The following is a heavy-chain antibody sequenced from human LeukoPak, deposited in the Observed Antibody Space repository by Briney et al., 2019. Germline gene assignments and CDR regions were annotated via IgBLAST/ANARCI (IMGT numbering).Heavy chain of an antibody. V-gene: IGHV4-34*01. Sequence: SETLSLTCAVYGGSFSGYYWSWIRQPPGKGLEWIGEINHSGSTNYNPSLKSRVTISVDTSKNQFSLKLSSVTAADTAVYYCARMRRDHGDYKFDYWGQGTLVTVSS. D-gene: IGHD3-9*01. CDR2: INHSGST. J-gene: IGHJ4*02. CDR1: GGSFSGYY. CDR3: ARMRRDHGDYKFDY.